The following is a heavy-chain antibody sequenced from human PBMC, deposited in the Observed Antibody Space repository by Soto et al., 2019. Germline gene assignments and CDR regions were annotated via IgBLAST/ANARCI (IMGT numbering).Heavy chain of an antibody. CDR1: GGTFSSYA. Sequence: QVQLVQSGAEVKKPGSSVKVSCKASGGTFSSYAISWVRQAPGQGLEWMGGIIPIFGTANYAHKFQGRVTITGDESTSTAYMELSSLRSEDTAVYYCARSINEGPRAGAFDIWGQGTMVTVSS. CDR2: IIPIFGTA. J-gene: IGHJ3*02. CDR3: ARSINEGPRAGAFDI. D-gene: IGHD1-1*01. V-gene: IGHV1-69*01.